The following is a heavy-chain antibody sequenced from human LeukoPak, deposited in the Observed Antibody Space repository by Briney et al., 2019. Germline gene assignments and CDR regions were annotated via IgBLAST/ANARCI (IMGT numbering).Heavy chain of an antibody. CDR1: GFTFSSYS. CDR3: ARTSYDFWSGYFLQSGDLDY. D-gene: IGHD3-3*01. J-gene: IGHJ4*02. CDR2: ISSSSSYI. V-gene: IGHV3-21*01. Sequence: GGSLRLSCAASGFTFSSYSMNWVRQAPGKGLEWVSSISSSSSYIYYADSVKGRFTISRDNAKNSLYLQMNSLRAEDTAVYYCARTSYDFWSGYFLQSGDLDYWGQGTLVTVSS.